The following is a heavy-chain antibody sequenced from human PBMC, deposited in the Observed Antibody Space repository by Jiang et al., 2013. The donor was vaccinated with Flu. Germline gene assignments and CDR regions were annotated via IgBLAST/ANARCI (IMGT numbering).Heavy chain of an antibody. CDR1: GGSISSGGYY. V-gene: IGHV4-61*08. D-gene: IGHD6-13*01. CDR3: ARCRGYSSSWYDYYYYGMDV. Sequence: GPGLVKPSQTLSLTCTVSGGSISSGGYYWSWIRQPPGKGLEWIGYIYYSGSTNYNPSLKSRVTISVDTSKNQFSLKLSSVTAADTAVYYCARCRGYSSSWYDYYYYGMDVWGQGTTVTVSS. CDR2: IYYSGST. J-gene: IGHJ6*02.